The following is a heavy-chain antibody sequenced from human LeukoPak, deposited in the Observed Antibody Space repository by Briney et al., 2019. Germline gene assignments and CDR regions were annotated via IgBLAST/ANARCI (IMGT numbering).Heavy chain of an antibody. CDR3: ARSQRAGYKVYYFDS. D-gene: IGHD5-24*01. CDR2: IIPIFRTA. Sequence: GASVKVSCEASGGTFSGYAITWVRQAPGQGLEWVGGIIPIFRTANDAQKFQGRVTITTDESTSTSYMELSSLRSEDTAVYYCARSQRAGYKVYYFDSWGQGTLVTVSS. V-gene: IGHV1-69*05. J-gene: IGHJ4*02. CDR1: GGTFSGYA.